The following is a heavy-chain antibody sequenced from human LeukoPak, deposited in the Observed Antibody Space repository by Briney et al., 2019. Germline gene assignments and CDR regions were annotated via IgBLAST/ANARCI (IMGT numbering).Heavy chain of an antibody. J-gene: IGHJ3*01. Sequence: GGSLRLSCAGSGYTFGDHGMNWVRQAPGKGLEWVSGLNPNGGNIGYADSVKGRLSISRDNPKNSLYLQMNSPRAEDTAVYFCARHGNWAFDFWGQGTMVTVSS. CDR1: GYTFGDHG. CDR2: LNPNGGNI. V-gene: IGHV3-20*04. D-gene: IGHD1-1*01. CDR3: ARHGNWAFDF.